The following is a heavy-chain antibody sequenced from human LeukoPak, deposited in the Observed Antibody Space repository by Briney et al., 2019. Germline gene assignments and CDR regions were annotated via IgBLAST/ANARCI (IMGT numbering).Heavy chain of an antibody. CDR1: GGSISSYY. V-gene: IGHV4-4*07. D-gene: IGHD3-22*01. CDR3: ARRYTMIDFPSYWYFDL. CDR2: IYTSGST. J-gene: IGHJ2*01. Sequence: PSETLSLTCTVSGGSISSYYWSWIRQPAGKGLEWIGRIYTSGSTNYNPSLKSRVTMSVDTSKNQFSLKLSSVTAADTAVYYCARRYTMIDFPSYWYFDLWGRGTLVTVSS.